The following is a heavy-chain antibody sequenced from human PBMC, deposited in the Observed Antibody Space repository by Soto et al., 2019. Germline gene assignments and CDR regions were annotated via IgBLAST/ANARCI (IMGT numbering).Heavy chain of an antibody. CDR1: GGSFSGYY. J-gene: IGHJ4*02. CDR3: ARESCSSTSCYVDY. V-gene: IGHV4-34*01. Sequence: SETLSLTCAVYGGSFSGYYWSWIRQPPGKGLEWIGEISHSGSTNYNPSLKSRVTISVDTSKNQFSLKLSSVTAADTAVYYCARESCSSTSCYVDYWGQGTLVTVSS. CDR2: ISHSGST. D-gene: IGHD2-2*01.